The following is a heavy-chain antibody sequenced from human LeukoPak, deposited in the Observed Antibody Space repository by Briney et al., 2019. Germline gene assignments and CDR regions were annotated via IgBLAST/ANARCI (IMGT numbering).Heavy chain of an antibody. CDR2: INPSGAFT. D-gene: IGHD2-21*02. J-gene: IGHJ4*02. CDR3: ARPYCGGDCYSNYFDY. CDR1: GFTFSTYA. Sequence: GGSLRLSCAASGFTFSTYAMSWVRQAPGKGLEWVSIINPSGAFTYSADSVKGRFTISRDNSKNTLYLQMGSLRAEDMAVYYCARPYCGGDCYSNYFDYWGQGTLVTVSS. V-gene: IGHV3-23*01.